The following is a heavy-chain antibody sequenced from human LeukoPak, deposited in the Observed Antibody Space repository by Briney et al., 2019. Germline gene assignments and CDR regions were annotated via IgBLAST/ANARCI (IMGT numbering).Heavy chain of an antibody. J-gene: IGHJ3*02. CDR1: GFSFDNYG. V-gene: IGHV4-34*01. Sequence: LRLSCEASGFSFDNYGMHWVRQPPGKGLEWIGEINHSGSTNYNPSLKSRVTISVDTSKNQFSLKLSSVTAADTAVYYCARGLISRFYDYAFDIWGQGTMVTVSS. D-gene: IGHD5-12*01. CDR2: INHSGST. CDR3: ARGLISRFYDYAFDI.